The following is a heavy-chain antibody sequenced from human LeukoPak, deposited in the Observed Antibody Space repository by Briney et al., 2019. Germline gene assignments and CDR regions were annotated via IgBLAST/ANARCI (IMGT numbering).Heavy chain of an antibody. V-gene: IGHV1-2*02. Sequence: GASVKVSCKASGYTFTGYYMHWVRQAPGQGLEWMGWINPNSGGTNYAQKFQGRVTMTRDTSISTAYMELSRLRSDDTAVYYCARDLVDIVVVPAHRFDYWAREPWSPSPQ. CDR1: GYTFTGYY. J-gene: IGHJ4*02. CDR2: INPNSGGT. CDR3: ARDLVDIVVVPAHRFDY. D-gene: IGHD2-2*01.